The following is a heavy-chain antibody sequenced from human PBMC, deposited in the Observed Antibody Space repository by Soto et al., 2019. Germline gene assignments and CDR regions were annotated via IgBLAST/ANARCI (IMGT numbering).Heavy chain of an antibody. CDR2: RNPNSGDT. CDR3: AGESGGATATLDYYYFYMDV. CDR1: GYRFSDYY. D-gene: IGHD5-12*01. Sequence: QVQLVQSGAEVKKPGASVTVSCKASGYRFSDYYLHWVRQAPGQGPEWMGWRNPNSGDTKYAQKFKGRVTMTRDTSVRTAFMELNWLKSDDTAVYYCAGESGGATATLDYYYFYMDVWGIGTTVTVSS. J-gene: IGHJ6*03. V-gene: IGHV1-2*02.